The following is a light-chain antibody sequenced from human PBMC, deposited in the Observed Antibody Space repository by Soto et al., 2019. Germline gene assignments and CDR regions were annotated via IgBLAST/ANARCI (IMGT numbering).Light chain of an antibody. CDR1: SSSIGSNY. CDR2: ENN. J-gene: IGLJ1*01. CDR3: GTRDNSLSAGV. Sequence: QSVLTQPPSVSAAPGQKVTISCSGSSSSIGSNYVSWFQQLPGTAPKLLISENNKRPSGIPDRFSGSKSGTSATLDITGLQTGDEADYYCGTRDNSLSAGVFGTGTKVTVL. V-gene: IGLV1-51*02.